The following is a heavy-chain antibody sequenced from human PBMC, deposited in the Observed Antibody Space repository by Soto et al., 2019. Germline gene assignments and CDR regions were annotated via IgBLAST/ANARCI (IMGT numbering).Heavy chain of an antibody. D-gene: IGHD3-10*01. CDR3: ARDWAMVRGVFDY. Sequence: GASVKVSCKASGYTXTSYGISWVRQAPGQGLEWMGWISAYNGNTIYAQKFQGRVTMTEDTSTDTAYMELSSLRSEDTAVYYCARDWAMVRGVFDYWGQGTLVTVSS. V-gene: IGHV1-18*01. CDR2: ISAYNGNT. CDR1: GYTXTSYG. J-gene: IGHJ4*02.